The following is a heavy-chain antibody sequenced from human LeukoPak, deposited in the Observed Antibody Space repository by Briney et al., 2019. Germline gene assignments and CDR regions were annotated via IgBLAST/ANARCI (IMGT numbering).Heavy chain of an antibody. CDR3: ARGPVGSPAPSDY. D-gene: IGHD1-26*01. CDR1: GFTFSTYW. V-gene: IGHV3-7*01. Sequence: PGGSLRLSCAASGFTFSTYWINWVRQAPGKGLEWVANINEDGSEKRYVDSVKDRFTISRDNAKNSVHLQMNSLRAEDTAVYYCARGPVGSPAPSDYWGQGALVTVSS. CDR2: INEDGSEK. J-gene: IGHJ4*02.